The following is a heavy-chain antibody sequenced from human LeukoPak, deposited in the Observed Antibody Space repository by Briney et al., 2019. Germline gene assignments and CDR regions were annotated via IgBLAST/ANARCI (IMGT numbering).Heavy chain of an antibody. CDR1: GYTFTSYG. D-gene: IGHD3-22*01. V-gene: IGHV1-18*01. CDR3: ARDPYTYYYDSSGYPMGC. J-gene: IGHJ4*02. CDR2: ISAYNGNT. Sequence: EASVKVSCKASGYTFTSYGISWVRQAPGQGLEWMGWISAYNGNTNYAQKLQGRVTMTTDTSTSTAYMELRSLRSDDTAVYYCARDPYTYYYDSSGYPMGCWGQGTLVTVSS.